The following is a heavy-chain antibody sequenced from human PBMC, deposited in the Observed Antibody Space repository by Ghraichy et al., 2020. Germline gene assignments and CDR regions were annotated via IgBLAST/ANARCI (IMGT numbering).Heavy chain of an antibody. CDR1: GITFGTYG. CDR2: IGSDGSNK. V-gene: IGHV3-30*02. J-gene: IGHJ3*02. CDR3: AREIENAFDI. Sequence: GGSLRLSCAASGITFGTYGVHWVRQSPGKGLGWVAFIGSDGSNKQYADSVKGRFTISRDNTKNTVYLQMDSLRLEDTAVYYCAREIENAFDIWGQGTLVTVSS.